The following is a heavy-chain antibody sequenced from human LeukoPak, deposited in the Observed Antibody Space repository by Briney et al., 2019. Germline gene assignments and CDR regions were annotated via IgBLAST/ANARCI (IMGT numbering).Heavy chain of an antibody. CDR3: AIQDDFWSGYSNWFDP. D-gene: IGHD3-3*01. CDR1: GYTFTSYY. V-gene: IGHV1-46*01. CDR2: INPSGGST. Sequence: ASVKVSCKASGYTFTSYYMHWVRQAPGQGLEWMGIINPSGGSTSYAQKFQGGVTMTRDTSTSTVYMELSSLRSEDTAVYYCAIQDDFWSGYSNWFDPWGQGTLVTVSS. J-gene: IGHJ5*02.